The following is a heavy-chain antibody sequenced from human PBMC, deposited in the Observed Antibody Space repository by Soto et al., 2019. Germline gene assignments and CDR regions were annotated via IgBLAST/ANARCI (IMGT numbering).Heavy chain of an antibody. CDR1: GYTFTAHA. V-gene: IGHV1-3*04. Sequence: QVQLVQSGAEEKKPGASVKVSCQASGYTFTAHAMHWVRQAPGQGLEWMGWINTGKGDTKYSQKFQGRITIPRDPSPKTPKRELSSLKSKDRALYSCARNILGGPPNSGAPGTLVTASS. CDR3: ARNILGGPPNS. CDR2: INTGKGDT. J-gene: IGHJ5*01. D-gene: IGHD3-16*01.